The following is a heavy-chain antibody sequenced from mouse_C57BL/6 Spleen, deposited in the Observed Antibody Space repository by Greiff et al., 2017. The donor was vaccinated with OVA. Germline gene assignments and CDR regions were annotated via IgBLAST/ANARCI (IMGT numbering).Heavy chain of an antibody. CDR1: GFTFSDYG. J-gene: IGHJ4*01. D-gene: IGHD1-1*01. CDR3: AKAHYYGSSYDYAMDY. Sequence: EVMLVESGGGLVKPGVSLKLSCAASGFTFSDYGMHWVRQAPEKGLEWVAYISSGSSTIYYADTVKGRFTISRDNAKNTLFLQMTSLRSEDTAMYYCAKAHYYGSSYDYAMDYWGQGTSVTVSS. CDR2: ISSGSSTI. V-gene: IGHV5-17*01.